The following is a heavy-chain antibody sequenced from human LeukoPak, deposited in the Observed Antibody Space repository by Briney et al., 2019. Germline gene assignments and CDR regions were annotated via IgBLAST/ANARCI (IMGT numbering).Heavy chain of an antibody. Sequence: GGSLRLSCAASGFTVITNDMTWVRQAPGKGLEWVSVLYSDSNTKYADSVQGRFTISRDNSKNPLYLEMNSLSPDDTAVYYCARGVEPLAANTLAYWGQGTLVTVSS. J-gene: IGHJ4*02. D-gene: IGHD1-14*01. V-gene: IGHV3-53*01. CDR1: GFTVITND. CDR3: ARGVEPLAANTLAY. CDR2: LYSDSNT.